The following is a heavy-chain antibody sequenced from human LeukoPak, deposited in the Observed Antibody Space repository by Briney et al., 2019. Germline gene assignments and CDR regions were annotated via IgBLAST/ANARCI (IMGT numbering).Heavy chain of an antibody. CDR3: AKLSGSESQGYFDY. CDR1: GFTFSSYG. J-gene: IGHJ4*02. V-gene: IGHV3-30*18. D-gene: IGHD1-26*01. CDR2: ITYDGSNK. Sequence: PGGFLRLSCAASGFTFSSYGMHWVRQAPGKGLEWVAVITYDGSNKYYADSVKGRLTISRDNSKNTLYLQMNSLRAEDTAVYYCAKLSGSESQGYFDYWGQGTLVTVS.